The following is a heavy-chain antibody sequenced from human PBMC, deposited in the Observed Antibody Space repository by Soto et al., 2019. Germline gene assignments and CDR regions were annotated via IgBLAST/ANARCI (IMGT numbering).Heavy chain of an antibody. CDR1: GFTFSNAW. Sequence: GGSLRLSCAASGFTFSNAWMSWVRQAPGKGLEWVGRIKSKTDGGTTDYAAPVKGRFTISRDDSKNTLYLQMNSLKTEDTAVYYCTTPVEAAAGPFDYWGQGTLVTVSS. CDR3: TTPVEAAAGPFDY. D-gene: IGHD6-13*01. V-gene: IGHV3-15*01. J-gene: IGHJ4*02. CDR2: IKSKTDGGTT.